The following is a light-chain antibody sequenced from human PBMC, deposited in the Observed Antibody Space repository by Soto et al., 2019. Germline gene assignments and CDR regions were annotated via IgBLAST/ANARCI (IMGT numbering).Light chain of an antibody. V-gene: IGKV1-12*01. CDR3: QQANSFPPWT. J-gene: IGKJ1*01. CDR1: QDIGTW. CDR2: PAS. Sequence: DIQMTQSPSSVSASIGARVIITGRASQDIGTWLAWYQKKPGRVPNLLXYPASSLHSGVPSRFSGSGSGTELTLTISSLQTEDFAKYYCQQANSFPPWTFGQGTKVDIK.